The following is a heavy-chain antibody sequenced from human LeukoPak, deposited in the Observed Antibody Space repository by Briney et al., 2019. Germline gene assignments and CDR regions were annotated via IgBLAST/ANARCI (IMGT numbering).Heavy chain of an antibody. CDR2: MNPNSGNT. CDR1: RYTFTSYD. V-gene: IGHV1-8*01. D-gene: IGHD2-2*01. CDR3: ARVGMVRCSSTSCPTPYYFDY. J-gene: IGHJ4*02. Sequence: EASVKVSCKASRYTFTSYDINWVRQATGQGLEWMGWMNPNSGNTGYAQKFQGRVTMTRNTSISTAYMELSSLRSEDTAVYYCARVGMVRCSSTSCPTPYYFDYWGQGTLVTVSS.